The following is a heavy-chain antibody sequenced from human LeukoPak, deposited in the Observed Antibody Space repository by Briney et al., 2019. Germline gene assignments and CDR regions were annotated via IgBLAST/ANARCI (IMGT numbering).Heavy chain of an antibody. Sequence: PGGSLRLSCAASVFTFSSYAMSWVRQAPGKGLEWVSAISGSGGSTYYADSVKGRFTISRDNSKNTLYLQMNSLRAEDTAVYYCAKRLAYSSSWYYFDYWGQGTLVTVSS. CDR1: VFTFSSYA. J-gene: IGHJ4*02. CDR2: ISGSGGST. D-gene: IGHD6-13*01. CDR3: AKRLAYSSSWYYFDY. V-gene: IGHV3-23*01.